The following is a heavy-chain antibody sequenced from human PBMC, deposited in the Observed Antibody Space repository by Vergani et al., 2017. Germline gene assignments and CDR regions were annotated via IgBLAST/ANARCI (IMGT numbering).Heavy chain of an antibody. CDR1: GDSISSGGYY. D-gene: IGHD3-22*01. Sequence: QVQLQESGPGLVKPSQTLSLTCSVSGDSISSGGYYWNWIRQHPGKGLEWIGYIYSTGSTHHNPSLRRRINMSVDTSKNQFSLKLNSVTAADTALYYCARMGGYDEGDAFRIGYFDSWGPGILVTVSS. J-gene: IGHJ4*02. V-gene: IGHV4-31*03. CDR2: IYSTGST. CDR3: ARMGGYDEGDAFRIGYFDS.